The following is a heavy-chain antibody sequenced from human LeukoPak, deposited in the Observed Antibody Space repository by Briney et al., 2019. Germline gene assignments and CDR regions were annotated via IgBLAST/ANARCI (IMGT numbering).Heavy chain of an antibody. CDR3: ARKTRSVVVVPAATTGYYGMDV. V-gene: IGHV1-2*06. J-gene: IGHJ6*02. CDR1: GYTFTGYY. Sequence: ASVKVSCKASGYTFTGYYMHWVRQAPGQGLEWVGRINPNSGGTNYAQKFQGRVTMTRDTSISTAYMELSRLRSDDTAVYYCARKTRSVVVVPAATTGYYGMDVWGQGTTVTVSS. D-gene: IGHD2-2*01. CDR2: INPNSGGT.